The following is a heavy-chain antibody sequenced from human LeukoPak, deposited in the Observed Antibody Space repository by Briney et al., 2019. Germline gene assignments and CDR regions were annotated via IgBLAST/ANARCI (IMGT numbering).Heavy chain of an antibody. Sequence: SETLSLTCTVSGDSINTSNYFWGWIRQSTGKGLEWIGNIYYIGTSDYNPSLKSRVTISIDTSKNQFSLNLRSVTAADTAFYYCARHRSGSCIRYFDFWGQGALVTVSS. CDR3: ARHRSGSCIRYFDF. D-gene: IGHD1-26*01. V-gene: IGHV4-39*01. CDR1: GDSINTSNYF. CDR2: IYYIGTS. J-gene: IGHJ4*02.